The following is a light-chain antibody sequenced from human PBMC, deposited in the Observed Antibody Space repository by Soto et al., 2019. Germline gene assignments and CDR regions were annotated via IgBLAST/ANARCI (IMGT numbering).Light chain of an antibody. CDR3: HQHRGSPRT. CDR2: RAS. V-gene: IGKV3-11*01. Sequence: ITLMQPPATPPLSSAGGGTLPSRAGQKGGSTYLAWYQQKPGQAPRLLIFRASNKATGIPARFSGSGSGTEFILTISGLQPEDSGIYHCHQHRGSPRTFGQGTKVDIK. J-gene: IGKJ1*01. CDR1: QKGGSTY.